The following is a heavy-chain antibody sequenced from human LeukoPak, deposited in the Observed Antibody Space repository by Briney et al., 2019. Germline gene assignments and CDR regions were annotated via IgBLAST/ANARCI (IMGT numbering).Heavy chain of an antibody. Sequence: GGSLRLSCAASGFTFSSYAMHWVRQAPGKGLEWVAVISYDGSNKYYADSVKGRFTISRDNSKNTLYLQMNSLRAEDTAVYYCARDNYYDSSGYFPSFDYWGQGTLVTVSS. CDR2: ISYDGSNK. CDR1: GFTFSSYA. D-gene: IGHD3-22*01. V-gene: IGHV3-30-3*01. CDR3: ARDNYYDSSGYFPSFDY. J-gene: IGHJ4*02.